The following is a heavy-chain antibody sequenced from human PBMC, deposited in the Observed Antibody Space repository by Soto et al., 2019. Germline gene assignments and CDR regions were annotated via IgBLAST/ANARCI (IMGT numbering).Heavy chain of an antibody. Sequence: EVQLVESGGGLVQPGGSLRLSCAASGFSLSSYWMSWVRQAPGKGLEWVANMNQDGSESVYVGSVKGRFTFTRDNAKTSLYLQMNSLRAEDTAVYYCARLSTSAGRRDLACWGQGTLVTVSS. CDR2: MNQDGSES. J-gene: IGHJ4*02. CDR1: GFSLSSYW. V-gene: IGHV3-7*01. CDR3: ARLSTSAGRRDLAC.